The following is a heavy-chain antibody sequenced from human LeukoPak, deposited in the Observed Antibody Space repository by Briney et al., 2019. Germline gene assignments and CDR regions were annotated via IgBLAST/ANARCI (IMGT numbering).Heavy chain of an antibody. CDR3: ARVYYGSGNYAFYYYYMDV. Sequence: SGTLSLTCAVSGGSISSSNWWSWVRQPPGKGLEWIGEIYHSGNTNYNPSLKSRVTILEDKSKNQFSLKLSSVTAADTAVYYCARVYYGSGNYAFYYYYMDVWGKGTTVTVSS. D-gene: IGHD3-10*01. J-gene: IGHJ6*03. CDR2: IYHSGNT. V-gene: IGHV4-4*02. CDR1: GGSISSSNW.